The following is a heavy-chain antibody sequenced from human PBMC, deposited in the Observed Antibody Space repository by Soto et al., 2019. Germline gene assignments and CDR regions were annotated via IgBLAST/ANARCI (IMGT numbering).Heavy chain of an antibody. CDR1: GGSLSSSNW. J-gene: IGHJ4*02. CDR3: ARSRPTYYDFWSAPPLFDY. CDR2: IYHSGCT. Sequence: SETLSLTCAASGGSLSSSNWRRWLRQPPEKVQEWIGEIYHSGCTNYSPSLKSRVTISVDKSKNQFSLKLSSVTAADTAVYYCARSRPTYYDFWSAPPLFDYWGQGTLVTVSS. V-gene: IGHV4-4*02. D-gene: IGHD3-3*01.